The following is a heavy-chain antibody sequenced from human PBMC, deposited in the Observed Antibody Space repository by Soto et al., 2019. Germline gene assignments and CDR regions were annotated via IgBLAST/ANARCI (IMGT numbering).Heavy chain of an antibody. CDR1: GYSIINSHL. Sequence: SATXSLTCAFSGYSIINSHLFNWVRQPPGKVLEWIGEIYHTGSTNYNPPLKSRVTISVDNSKNQFSLKLTSVTAADTDVYYCERDVEVDNMRDNWGQGTLVTVSS. CDR3: ERDVEVDNMRDN. J-gene: IGHJ4*02. CDR2: IYHTGST. D-gene: IGHD5-12*01. V-gene: IGHV4-4*02.